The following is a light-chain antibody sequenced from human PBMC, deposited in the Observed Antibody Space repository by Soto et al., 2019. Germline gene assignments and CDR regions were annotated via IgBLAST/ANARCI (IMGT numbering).Light chain of an antibody. CDR3: QQYGRSPTWT. J-gene: IGKJ1*01. V-gene: IGKV3-20*01. CDR1: QTISGTY. CDR2: SSS. Sequence: EIVLTQSPGTLSLSPGERATLSCRASQTISGTYLAWYQQKPGQAPRPLIYSSSSRSAGVSDRFSGSGSGRDFSLTISRLEPEDFAMYYCQQYGRSPTWTFGQGTKVDIK.